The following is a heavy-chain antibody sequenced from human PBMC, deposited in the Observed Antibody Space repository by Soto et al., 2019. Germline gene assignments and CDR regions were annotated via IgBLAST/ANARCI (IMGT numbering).Heavy chain of an antibody. V-gene: IGHV4-39*01. J-gene: IGHJ3*02. Sequence: PSDTLSLTWTVSGGSTRTIRCHGGWIRQPPGKGLEWIASIKYSGTTFYNPSLKSRVTLSVDTSKNQFALKLSSVTAAETAVYYCARYGITGSYYNAFHIWRHATMFTV. CDR3: ARYGITGSYYNAFHI. D-gene: IGHD1-26*01. CDR1: GGSTRTIRCH. CDR2: IKYSGTT.